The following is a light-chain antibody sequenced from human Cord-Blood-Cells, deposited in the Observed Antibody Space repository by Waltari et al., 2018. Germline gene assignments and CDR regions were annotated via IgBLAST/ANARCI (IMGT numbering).Light chain of an antibody. CDR3: QQYYSTPPT. CDR2: WAS. J-gene: IGKJ1*01. Sequence: DIVMTQSPDSLAVSLGERATINCKSSQSVLYSSNNKNYLAWYQRKPGQPPKLLIYWASTRESGVPDRFSCSGSGTDFTLTISSLQAEDVAVYYCQQYYSTPPTFGQGTKVEIK. CDR1: QSVLYSSNNKNY. V-gene: IGKV4-1*01.